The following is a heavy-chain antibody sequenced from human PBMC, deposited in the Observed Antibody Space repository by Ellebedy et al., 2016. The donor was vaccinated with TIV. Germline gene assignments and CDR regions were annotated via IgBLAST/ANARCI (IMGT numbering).Heavy chain of an antibody. CDR2: INPKSGGT. CDR1: GYTFTGHY. Sequence: ASVKVSCKASGYTFTGHYIHWARQAPGQGLEWMGWINPKSGGTDLAQKFQGRVTMTRDTSISTAYMELSRLRSDDTAVYYCAKAPLDSSGYTDYWGQGTLVTVSS. J-gene: IGHJ4*02. D-gene: IGHD3-22*01. CDR3: AKAPLDSSGYTDY. V-gene: IGHV1-2*02.